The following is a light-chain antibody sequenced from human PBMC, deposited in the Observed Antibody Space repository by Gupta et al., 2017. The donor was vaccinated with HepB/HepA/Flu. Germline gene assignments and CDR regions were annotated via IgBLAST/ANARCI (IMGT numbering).Light chain of an antibody. CDR3: SANTTSNTYV. CDR1: SSDIGSYTR. CDR2: EVD. J-gene: IGLJ1*01. V-gene: IGLV2-18*02. Sequence: QSALTQPPSVSGSPGQSVTISCTGTSSDIGSYTRVSWYQQAPGTAPKLIIYEVDNRPSEVPARFSGSKSGNTASLTISGRQKEDDADYYCSANTTSNTYVFGSGTKVTVL.